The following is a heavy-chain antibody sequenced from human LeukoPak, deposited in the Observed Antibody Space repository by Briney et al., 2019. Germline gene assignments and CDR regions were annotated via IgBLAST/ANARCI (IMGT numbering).Heavy chain of an antibody. CDR1: GFTFSTYW. CDR3: ARGGGLDV. D-gene: IGHD3-16*01. V-gene: IGHV3-7*03. J-gene: IGHJ6*02. Sequence: GGSLRLSCSASGFTFSTYWMSWVRQAPGKGLEWVASINHNGNVNYYVDSVKGRFTISRDNAKNSLYLQMSNLRAEDTAVYFCARGGGLDVWGQGATVTVSS. CDR2: INHNGNVN.